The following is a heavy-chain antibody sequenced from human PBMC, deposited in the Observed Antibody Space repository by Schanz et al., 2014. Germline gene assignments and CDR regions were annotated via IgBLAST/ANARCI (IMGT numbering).Heavy chain of an antibody. D-gene: IGHD3-10*01. V-gene: IGHV1-18*01. CDR1: GYIFTTYG. J-gene: IGHJ4*02. CDR3: ARDRRLQRQSGWDY. CDR2: ITTHNGNA. Sequence: QVHLVQSGTEVKKPGASVKVSCKTSGYIFTTYGISWVRQAPGQGLEYMGWITTHNGNAKYAQQFRGRVTLTTDTSTNTAYMELRSLRSDDTAVYYCARDRRLQRQSGWDYWGQGTLVTVSS.